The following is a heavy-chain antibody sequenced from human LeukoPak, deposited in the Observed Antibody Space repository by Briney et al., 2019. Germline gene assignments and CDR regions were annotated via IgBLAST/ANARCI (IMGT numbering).Heavy chain of an antibody. Sequence: GGTLRLSCAASGFTFSNHGMNWVRQAPGKGLEWVSGISPRGDIKYYADSVKGRFTISRDNSKKTLYLELSSLTGEDTAVYYCAKDDAWIRFGEWSQGTLVTVSS. CDR1: GFTFSNHG. J-gene: IGHJ4*02. D-gene: IGHD3-10*01. CDR3: AKDDAWIRFGE. V-gene: IGHV3-23*01. CDR2: ISPRGDIK.